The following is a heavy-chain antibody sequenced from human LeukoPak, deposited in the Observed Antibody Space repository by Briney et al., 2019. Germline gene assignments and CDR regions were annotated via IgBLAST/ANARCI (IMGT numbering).Heavy chain of an antibody. CDR3: ARDQPEDYYYGGYYYMDV. CDR1: DYSISSVYY. D-gene: IGHD3-10*01. J-gene: IGHJ6*03. Sequence: PSETLSLTCTVSDYSISSVYYWGWIRQPPGKGLEWIGEINHSGSTNYNPSLKSRVTISVDTSKNQFSLKLSSVTAADTAVYYCARDQPEDYYYGGYYYMDVWGKGTTVTISS. CDR2: INHSGST. V-gene: IGHV4-38-2*02.